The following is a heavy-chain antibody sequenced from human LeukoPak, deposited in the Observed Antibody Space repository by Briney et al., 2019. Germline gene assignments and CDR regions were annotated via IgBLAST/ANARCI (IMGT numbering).Heavy chain of an antibody. Sequence: GGSLRLSCAASGFTFSSYAMSWVRQAPGKGLEWVSYISSSGSTIYYADSVKGRFTISRDNAKNSLYLQMNSLRAEDTAVYYCARVAPYSSGWDAFDIWGQGTMVTVSS. V-gene: IGHV3-48*04. CDR1: GFTFSSYA. CDR3: ARVAPYSSGWDAFDI. J-gene: IGHJ3*02. D-gene: IGHD6-19*01. CDR2: ISSSGSTI.